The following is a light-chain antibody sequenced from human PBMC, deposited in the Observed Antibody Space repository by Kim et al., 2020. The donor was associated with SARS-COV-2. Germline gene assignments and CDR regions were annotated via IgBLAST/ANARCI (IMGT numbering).Light chain of an antibody. J-gene: IGLJ1*01. CDR3: QAWDSSTYV. Sequence: SSELTQPPSVSVSPGQTASITCSGDKLGDKYACWYQQKPGQSPVLVIYQDSKRPSGIPERFSGSNSGNTTTLTISGTQAMDEADYYCQAWDSSTYVFGTG. V-gene: IGLV3-1*01. CDR1: KLGDKY. CDR2: QDS.